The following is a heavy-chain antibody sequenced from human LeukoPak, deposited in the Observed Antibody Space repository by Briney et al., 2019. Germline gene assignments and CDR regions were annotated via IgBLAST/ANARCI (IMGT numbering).Heavy chain of an antibody. J-gene: IGHJ6*03. D-gene: IGHD3-22*01. Sequence: GGSLRLSCAASGFTFSSYGMHWVRQAPGKGLEWVSSISSSSRYIYYEDSVKGRFTISRDNAKNSLYLQMNSLRVEDTAVYYCARDPAYYYDSSGYYSSLYYYYMDVWGKGTTVTISS. V-gene: IGHV3-21*01. CDR3: ARDPAYYYDSSGYYSSLYYYYMDV. CDR1: GFTFSSYG. CDR2: ISSSSRYI.